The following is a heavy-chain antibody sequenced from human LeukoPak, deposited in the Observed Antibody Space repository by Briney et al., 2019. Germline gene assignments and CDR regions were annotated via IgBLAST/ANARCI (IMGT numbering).Heavy chain of an antibody. CDR2: ISSGSTI. J-gene: IGHJ4*02. D-gene: IGHD4-11*01. CDR1: GFTFSTSE. CDR3: ATVHRNYYNNIDY. Sequence: PGGSLRLSCAAAGFTFSTSEMNWVRRAPGKGLEWISYISSGSTIYYADSVKGRFTISRDNAKSSLYLQMNSLRAEDTAIYYCATVHRNYYNNIDYWGQGTLVTVSS. V-gene: IGHV3-48*03.